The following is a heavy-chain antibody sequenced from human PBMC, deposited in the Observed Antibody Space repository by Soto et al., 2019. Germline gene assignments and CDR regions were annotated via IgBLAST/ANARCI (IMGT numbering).Heavy chain of an antibody. D-gene: IGHD2-15*01. Sequence: GEALKLSCKGSGYSFTRYWIICVRQVPGKGLEWMGRIDTSYSYSHYSPSFQGHVTISVDKSISTGYLQWSSLKASDTAMYYCARYCSSSSCSQLYGMDVWGQGTTVTVSS. J-gene: IGHJ6*02. V-gene: IGHV5-10-1*01. CDR1: GYSFTRYW. CDR2: IDTSYSYS. CDR3: ARYCSSSSCSQLYGMDV.